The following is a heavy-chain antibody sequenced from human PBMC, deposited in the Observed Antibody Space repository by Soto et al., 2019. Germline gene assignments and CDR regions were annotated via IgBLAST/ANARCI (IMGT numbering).Heavy chain of an antibody. Sequence: QVQLVQSGAEVKKPGASVKVSCKASGYTFTSYDINWVRQATGQGLEWMGWMNPNSGNTGYAQKFQGRVTMTRNTSISTAYMWLSSLRSEDTAVYYCARANSKNRYVGPDYWGQGTLVTVSS. D-gene: IGHD5-12*01. J-gene: IGHJ4*02. CDR3: ARANSKNRYVGPDY. V-gene: IGHV1-8*01. CDR2: MNPNSGNT. CDR1: GYTFTSYD.